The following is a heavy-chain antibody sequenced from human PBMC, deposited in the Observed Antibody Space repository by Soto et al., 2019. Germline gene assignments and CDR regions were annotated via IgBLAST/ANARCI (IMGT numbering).Heavy chain of an antibody. J-gene: IGHJ6*03. CDR2: ISAYNGNT. V-gene: IGHV1-18*01. D-gene: IGHD2-2*01. CDR3: ARDPPHCSSTSCYYYYMDV. Sequence: QVQLVQSGAEVKKPGASVKVSCKASGYTFTSYGISWVRQAPGQGLEWMGWISAYNGNTNYAQKLQGRVTMTTDTSTSTAYMELRSLRSDDTAVYYCARDPPHCSSTSCYYYYMDVLGKGTTVTVSS. CDR1: GYTFTSYG.